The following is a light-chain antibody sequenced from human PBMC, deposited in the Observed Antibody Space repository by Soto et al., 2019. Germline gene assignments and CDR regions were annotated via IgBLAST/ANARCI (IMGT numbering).Light chain of an antibody. CDR2: KAS. CDR1: QTISSW. J-gene: IGKJ1*01. V-gene: IGKV1-5*03. CDR3: QHYNSYSEA. Sequence: SQVTQSPSTLSGSVGCRLTIWCRASQTISSWLAWYQQKKGKAPKIMIYKASTLKSGVPSRFSGSGFGTEFTLTISSLQTDDFATYYCQHYNSYSEAFGQGTKVDIK.